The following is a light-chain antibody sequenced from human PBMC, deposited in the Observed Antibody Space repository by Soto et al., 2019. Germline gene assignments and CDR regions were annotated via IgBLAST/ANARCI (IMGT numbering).Light chain of an antibody. V-gene: IGLV1-51*01. CDR3: GTWDSSMNAVV. J-gene: IGLJ2*01. CDR1: SSNIGNNY. CDR2: HNN. Sequence: QSVLTQPPSVSAAPGQKVTISCSGSSSNIGNNYAFWYQHLPGTAPTLLIYHNNKRPSGIPDRFSDSKSGPSANLVITGLQTGDDADYYCGTWDSSMNAVVFGGGTKLTVL.